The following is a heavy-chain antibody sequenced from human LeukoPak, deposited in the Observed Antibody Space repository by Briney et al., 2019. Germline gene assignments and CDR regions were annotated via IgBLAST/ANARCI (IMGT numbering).Heavy chain of an antibody. Sequence: ASVKVSCKASGYTFTGYNMHWARQAPGQGPEWMAIINPSSGSTAYAQKFQGRVTLTRDTSTNTHYMELSSLRSEDTAIYYCARDSSNWSFDYWGQGTPVTVSS. CDR1: GYTFTGYN. D-gene: IGHD6-13*01. CDR3: ARDSSNWSFDY. V-gene: IGHV1-46*01. CDR2: INPSSGST. J-gene: IGHJ4*02.